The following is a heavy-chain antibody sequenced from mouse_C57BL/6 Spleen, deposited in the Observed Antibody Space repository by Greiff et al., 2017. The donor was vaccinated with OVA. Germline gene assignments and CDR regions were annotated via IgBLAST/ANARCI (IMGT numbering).Heavy chain of an antibody. D-gene: IGHD1-1*01. V-gene: IGHV3-6*01. CDR1: GYSITSGYY. CDR3: ARDRGNYYGSSYAMDY. J-gene: IGHJ4*01. CDR2: ISYDGSN. Sequence: EVQRVESGPGLVKPSQSLSLTCSVTGYSITSGYYWNWIRQFPGNKLEWMGYISYDGSNNYNPSLKNRISITRDTSKNQFFLKLNSVTTEDTATYYCARDRGNYYGSSYAMDYWGQGTSVTVSS.